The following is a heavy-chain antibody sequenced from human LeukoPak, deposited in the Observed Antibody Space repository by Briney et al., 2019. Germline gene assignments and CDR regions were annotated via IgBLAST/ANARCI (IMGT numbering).Heavy chain of an antibody. D-gene: IGHD6-19*01. J-gene: IGHJ4*02. V-gene: IGHV1-46*01. Sequence: ASVKVSCKASGNTFTTSYIHWVRQAPGQGLEWMGIISPSAGSTRYAQNFQGRITMTRDTSTSRVYMELSSLRSEDTAVYYCARGSGSDWTNFDCWGQGTLVTVSS. CDR1: GNTFTTSY. CDR2: ISPSAGST. CDR3: ARGSGSDWTNFDC.